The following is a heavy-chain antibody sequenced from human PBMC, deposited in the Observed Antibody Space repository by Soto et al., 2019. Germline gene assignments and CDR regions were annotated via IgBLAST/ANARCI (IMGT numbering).Heavy chain of an antibody. CDR1: GFTFSSYA. CDR2: ISGSGSSP. J-gene: IGHJ4*02. CDR3: AKELVAVAGTGCQY. V-gene: IGHV3-23*01. D-gene: IGHD6-19*01. Sequence: EVQLLEAGGGLVQPGGSLSLSCAASGFTFSSYAMSWVRQAPGTGLEWVSVISGSGSSPHYADSVKGRFTISRDNSKNTLSLQMNSLRAEDTAVYYCAKELVAVAGTGCQYWGQGTLVTVSS.